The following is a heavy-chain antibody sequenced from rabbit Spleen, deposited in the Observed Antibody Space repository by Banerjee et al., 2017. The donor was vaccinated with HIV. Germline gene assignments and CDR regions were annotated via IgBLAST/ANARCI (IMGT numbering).Heavy chain of an antibody. CDR1: GFSFSNKAV. J-gene: IGHJ4*01. D-gene: IGHD4-2*01. CDR3: ARDAAGREDFNL. CDR2: IDVTKSGRT. Sequence: QSLEESGGGLVQPGGSLKLSCTASGFSFSNKAVMCWVRQAPGKGLEWIACIDVTKSGRTYYTTWAKGRFTISETSSTTVTLQMTSLTAADTATYFCARDAAGREDFNLWGPGTLVTVS. V-gene: IGHV1S40*01.